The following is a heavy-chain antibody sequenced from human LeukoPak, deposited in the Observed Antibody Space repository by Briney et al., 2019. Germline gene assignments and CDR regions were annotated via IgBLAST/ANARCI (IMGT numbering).Heavy chain of an antibody. CDR3: ASNSYSSGWNDAFDI. V-gene: IGHV5-51*01. J-gene: IGHJ3*02. Sequence: GESLKISCKGSGYSFTSYWIGWVRQMPGKGLEWMGIIYPGDSDTRYSPSFQGQVTISADKSISTAYLQWSSLKASDTAMYYCASNSYSSGWNDAFDIWGQGTMVTVSS. CDR2: IYPGDSDT. CDR1: GYSFTSYW. D-gene: IGHD6-19*01.